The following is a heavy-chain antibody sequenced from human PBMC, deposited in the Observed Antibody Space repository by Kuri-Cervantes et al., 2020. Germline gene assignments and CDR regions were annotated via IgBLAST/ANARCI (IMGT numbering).Heavy chain of an antibody. D-gene: IGHD3-16*01. CDR3: AKDEGEMDV. CDR1: GFTFSNCG. Sequence: GGSLRLSCAASGFTFSNCGMHWVRQAPGKGLEWVAIISSDGINKYYVDSVKGRFTISRDNSKNTLYLQMNSLRTEDTAVYYCAKDEGEMDVWGQGTTVTVSS. CDR2: ISSDGINK. V-gene: IGHV3-30*18. J-gene: IGHJ6*02.